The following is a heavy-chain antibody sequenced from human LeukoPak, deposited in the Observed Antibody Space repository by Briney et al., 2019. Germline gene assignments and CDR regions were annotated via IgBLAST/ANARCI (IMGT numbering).Heavy chain of an antibody. V-gene: IGHV3-7*04. CDR3: ARGSSGWHFDY. CDR2: IDQGGSEK. J-gene: IGHJ4*02. D-gene: IGHD6-19*01. Sequence: GGSLRLSCAASGFTFSTYWMNWVRQAPGKGLEWVAKIDQGGSEKYSVDSVKGRFTISRDNAKNSLYLQLNSLRAEDTAVYYCARGSSGWHFDYWGQGTLVTVSS. CDR1: GFTFSTYW.